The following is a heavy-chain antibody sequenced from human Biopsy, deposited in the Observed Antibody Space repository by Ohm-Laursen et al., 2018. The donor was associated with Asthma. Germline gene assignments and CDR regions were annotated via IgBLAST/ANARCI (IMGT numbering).Heavy chain of an antibody. CDR3: AKATLGDIGKDY. D-gene: IGHD2-21*01. CDR2: ISWNSGSI. V-gene: IGHV3-9*01. Sequence: SLRLSCTASGFTFDDYGMHWVRQAPGKGLEWVSGISWNSGSIGYADSVKGRFTISRDNAKNSLYLQMNSLRVGDTALYYCAKATLGDIGKDYWGQGTLVTVSS. CDR1: GFTFDDYG. J-gene: IGHJ4*02.